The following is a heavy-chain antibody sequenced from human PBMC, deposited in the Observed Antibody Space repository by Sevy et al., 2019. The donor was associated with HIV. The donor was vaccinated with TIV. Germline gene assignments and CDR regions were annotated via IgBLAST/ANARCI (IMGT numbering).Heavy chain of an antibody. CDR3: ARVAVEYCTDDCYHRFDY. D-gene: IGHD2-21*02. CDR1: GFTFTLYA. Sequence: AGSLRLSCAASGFTFTLYAIHWVRQAPGKALEWVALIAYSGTNKYYADSVKGRFTISRDDSKNTAYLQMNNLRTDDTTVYYCARVAVEYCTDDCYHRFDYWGQGTQVTVSS. J-gene: IGHJ4*02. V-gene: IGHV3-30-3*01. CDR2: IAYSGTNK.